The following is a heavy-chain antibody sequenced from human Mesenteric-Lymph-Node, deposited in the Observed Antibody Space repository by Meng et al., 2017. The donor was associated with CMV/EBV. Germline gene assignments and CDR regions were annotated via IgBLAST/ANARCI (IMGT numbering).Heavy chain of an antibody. CDR3: AKGGAHWAVSGLLDS. J-gene: IGHJ4*02. Sequence: GESLKTSCAVSGTTFSTLAMNWVRQAPGKGLEWVGGINNSGGYTYYGDSLKGRFTLSRDNSNNMVYLQMNSLRPKDTAVYYCAKGGAHWAVSGLLDSWGQGTLVTVSS. CDR1: GTTFSTLA. D-gene: IGHD6-19*01. CDR2: INNSGGYT. V-gene: IGHV3-23*01.